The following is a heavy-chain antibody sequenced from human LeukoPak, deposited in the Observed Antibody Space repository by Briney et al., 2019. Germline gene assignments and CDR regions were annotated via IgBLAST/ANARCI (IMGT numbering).Heavy chain of an antibody. Sequence: GGSLRLSCAASGFTFITYSMTWVRQAPGKGLEWVSSISSSGTYTYYADSLKGRFTISRDNGKSSLFLQMNSLRAEDTAIYYCARDQYGDYSLDYWGQGALVTVSS. J-gene: IGHJ4*02. V-gene: IGHV3-21*01. CDR2: ISSSGTYT. CDR3: ARDQYGDYSLDY. CDR1: GFTFITYS. D-gene: IGHD4-17*01.